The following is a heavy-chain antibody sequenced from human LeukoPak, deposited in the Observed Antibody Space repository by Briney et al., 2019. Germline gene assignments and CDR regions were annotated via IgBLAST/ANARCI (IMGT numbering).Heavy chain of an antibody. D-gene: IGHD6-13*01. Sequence: ESLKISCKGSGYSFTSYWIAWVRQMPGKGLEWMGMIYPRDSDTRYSPSFQGQVTISADKSTNFAYLQWSSLKASDTAMYYCARRMSSSWSPFDSWGQGTLVTVSS. CDR2: IYPRDSDT. J-gene: IGHJ4*02. V-gene: IGHV5-51*01. CDR3: ARRMSSSWSPFDS. CDR1: GYSFTSYW.